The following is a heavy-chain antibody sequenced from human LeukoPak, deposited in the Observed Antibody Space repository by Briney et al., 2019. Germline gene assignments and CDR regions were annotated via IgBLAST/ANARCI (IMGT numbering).Heavy chain of an antibody. CDR1: GGSISYYY. V-gene: IGHV4-4*07. CDR2: IYTSGST. D-gene: IGHD3-3*01. CDR3: ARDLEIWSGYYFDY. Sequence: PSETLSLTCTVSGGSISYYYWSWLRQPAGKGLEWIGRIYTSGSTNYNPSLKSRVPMSVDTSKNQFSLKLSSVTAADTAVYYCARDLEIWSGYYFDYWGQGTLVTVSS. J-gene: IGHJ4*02.